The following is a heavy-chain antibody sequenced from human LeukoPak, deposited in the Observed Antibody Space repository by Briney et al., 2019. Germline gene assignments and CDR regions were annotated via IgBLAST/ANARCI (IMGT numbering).Heavy chain of an antibody. D-gene: IGHD5-24*01. CDR3: AREIDGSEDV. V-gene: IGHV4-30-2*01. CDR1: GGSISSGGYS. CDR2: IYHSGST. J-gene: IGHJ6*02. Sequence: SETLSLTCAVSGGSISSGGYSWSWIRQPPGRGLEWIGYIYHSGSTYYNPSLKSRVTISVGRSKNQFSLKLSSVTAADTAVYYCAREIDGSEDVWGQGTTVTVSS.